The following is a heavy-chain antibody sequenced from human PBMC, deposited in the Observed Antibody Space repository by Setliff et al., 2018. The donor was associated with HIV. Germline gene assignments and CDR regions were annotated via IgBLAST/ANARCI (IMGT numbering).Heavy chain of an antibody. D-gene: IGHD5-18*01. CDR1: GFSVTSYGVA. CDR3: ARVQRGGDTAMLEYYFDY. J-gene: IGHJ4*02. CDR2: IYYSGST. Sequence: SGPTLVNPTQTLTLTCTVSGFSVTSYGVAVAWIRQPPGKGLEWIGSIYYSGSTYYNPSLKSRVTISVDTSKNRFSLKMSSVTAADTAVYYCARVQRGGDTAMLEYYFDYWGQGTLVTVSS. V-gene: IGHV4-39*01.